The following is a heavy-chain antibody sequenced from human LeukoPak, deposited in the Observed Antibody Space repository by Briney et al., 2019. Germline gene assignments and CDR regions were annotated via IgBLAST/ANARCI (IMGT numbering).Heavy chain of an antibody. D-gene: IGHD2-2*01. J-gene: IGHJ6*03. CDR1: GYTFTSYY. CDR2: INPSGGST. V-gene: IGHV1-46*01. Sequence: ASVKVSCKSSGYTFTSYYMHWVRQAPGQGLEWMGIINPSGGSTSYAQKFQGRVTMTRDMSTSTVYMELSSLRSEDTAVYYCARESGLYCSSTSCPRWGRYYYYYYMDVWGKGTTVTVSS. CDR3: ARESGLYCSSTSCPRWGRYYYYYYMDV.